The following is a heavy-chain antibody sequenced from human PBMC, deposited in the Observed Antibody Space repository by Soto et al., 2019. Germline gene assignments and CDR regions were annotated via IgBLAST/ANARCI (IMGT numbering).Heavy chain of an antibody. V-gene: IGHV1-8*02. CDR2: MNPNSGNT. CDR1: GYTFTGHY. Sequence: ASVKVSCKASGYTFTGHYMHWVRQATGKRLGGKGWMNPNSGNTGYAKKFKGRVTMTRNTSISTAYMELSSLRSEDRAVYYCARAFFGRVYSPYYYYGMDVGGKGPRATVS. J-gene: IGHJ6*04. D-gene: IGHD3-3*01. CDR3: ARAFFGRVYSPYYYYGMDV.